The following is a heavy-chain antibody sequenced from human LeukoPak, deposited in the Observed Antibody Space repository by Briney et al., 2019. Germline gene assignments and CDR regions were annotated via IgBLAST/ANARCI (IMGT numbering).Heavy chain of an antibody. Sequence: PSETLSLTCTVSGGSISSSSHYWGWIRQPPGKGLEWIGSIYYSGSTYYNPSLKSRVTISVDTSKNQFSLKLSSVTAADTAVYYCARLPLGPDAFDIWGQGTMVTVSS. V-gene: IGHV4-39*01. CDR3: ARLPLGPDAFDI. CDR2: IYYSGST. CDR1: GGSISSSSHY. J-gene: IGHJ3*02.